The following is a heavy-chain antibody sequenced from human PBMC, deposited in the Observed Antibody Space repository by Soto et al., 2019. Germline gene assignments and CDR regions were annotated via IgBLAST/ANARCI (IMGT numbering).Heavy chain of an antibody. CDR1: GDSMSGFY. CDR2: INYVGRTS. D-gene: IGHD3-10*01. Sequence: SETLSLTCTVSGDSMSGFYWSWIRQTPGKGLEWIGYINYVGRTSYYSPSLQSRVTISLDSSKNQFSLILSSVTAADTAVYFCARFRRKYFDYWGQGTQVTVSS. CDR3: ARFRRKYFDY. J-gene: IGHJ4*02. V-gene: IGHV4-59*01.